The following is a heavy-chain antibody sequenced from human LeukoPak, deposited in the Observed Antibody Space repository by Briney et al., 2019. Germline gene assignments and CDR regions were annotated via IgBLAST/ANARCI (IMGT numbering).Heavy chain of an antibody. CDR2: INPNSGGT. CDR1: GYTFTGYY. Sequence: ASVKVSCKASGYTFTGYYMHWVRQAPGQGLEWMGWINPNSGGTNYAQKFQGRVTVTRDTSISTAYMELSRLRSDDTAVYYCARSHSGEMARSPGDYWGQGTLVTVPS. D-gene: IGHD5-24*01. CDR3: ARSHSGEMARSPGDY. J-gene: IGHJ4*02. V-gene: IGHV1-2*02.